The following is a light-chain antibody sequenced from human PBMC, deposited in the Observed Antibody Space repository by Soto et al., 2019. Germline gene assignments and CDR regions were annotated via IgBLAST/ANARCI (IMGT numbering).Light chain of an antibody. CDR2: EIS. CDR1: SSDVGGYNF. V-gene: IGLV2-14*01. J-gene: IGLJ1*01. CDR3: SSYTTSSTSV. Sequence: QSVLTQPASVSGSPGQSITISCTGTSSDVGGYNFVSWYRQHPGKAPKLMIFEISNRPSEVSNRFSGSKSGNTASLTISGLQADDEADYYCSSYTTSSTSVFGTGTKHTVL.